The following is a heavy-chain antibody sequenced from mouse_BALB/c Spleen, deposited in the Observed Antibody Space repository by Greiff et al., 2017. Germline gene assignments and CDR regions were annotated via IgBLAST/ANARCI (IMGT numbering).Heavy chain of an antibody. CDR2: IYPGNGDT. Sequence: QVQLQQPGAELVKPGASVKMSCKASGYTFTSYNMHWVKQTPGQGLEWIGAIYPGNGDTSYNQKFKGKATLTADKSSSTAYMQLSSLTSEDSAVYYCARGGNSLFAYWGQGTLVTVSA. J-gene: IGHJ3*01. CDR1: GYTFTSYN. CDR3: ARGGNSLFAY. D-gene: IGHD2-1*01. V-gene: IGHV1-12*01.